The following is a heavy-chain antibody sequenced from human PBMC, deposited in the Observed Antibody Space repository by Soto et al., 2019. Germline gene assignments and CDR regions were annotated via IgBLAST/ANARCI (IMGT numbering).Heavy chain of an antibody. D-gene: IGHD6-13*01. Sequence: EVQLVESGGGLVQPGGSLRLSCAASGFTVSSKYMSWVRQAPGKGLEWVSVIYSGGTTYYADSVKGRFTISRDNSKNALYLRMGSLRAAVTAIYYCSCARGEQLVWGFDDWGQGTLVTVS. CDR1: GFTVSSKY. J-gene: IGHJ4*02. CDR3: SCARGEQLVWGFDD. CDR2: IYSGGTT. V-gene: IGHV3-66*01.